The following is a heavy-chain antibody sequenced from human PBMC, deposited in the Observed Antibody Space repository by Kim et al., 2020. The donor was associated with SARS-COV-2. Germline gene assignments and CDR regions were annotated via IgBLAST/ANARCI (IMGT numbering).Heavy chain of an antibody. J-gene: IGHJ3*01. CDR1: GFTFSSYA. CDR3: ESARVLCRTVADSVAFD. V-gene: IGHV3-7*01. CDR2: IRSDGNGK. D-gene: IGHD2-15*01. Sequence: GGSLRLSCAASGFTFSSYAMHWVRQAPGKGLEWVASIRSDGNGKSSAYSATVRFSITISSANYTHNVQMKIQRAEDTAVDVCESARVLCRTVADSVAFD.